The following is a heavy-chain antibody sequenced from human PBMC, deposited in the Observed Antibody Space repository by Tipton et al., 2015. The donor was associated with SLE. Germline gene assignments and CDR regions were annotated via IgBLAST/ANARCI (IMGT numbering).Heavy chain of an antibody. V-gene: IGHV4-59*01. Sequence: TLSLTCTVSGASISSYSWSWIRQPPGKGLEWIGYIYYSGSTNYNPSLKSRVTISVDTSKKQFSLKLSSVTAADTAVYYCARVVKGSSWYWFDPWAREPWSPSPQ. CDR3: ARVVKGSSWYWFDP. CDR1: GASISSYS. D-gene: IGHD6-13*01. CDR2: IYYSGST. J-gene: IGHJ5*02.